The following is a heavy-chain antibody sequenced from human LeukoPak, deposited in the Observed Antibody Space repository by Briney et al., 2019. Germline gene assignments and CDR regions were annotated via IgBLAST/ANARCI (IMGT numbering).Heavy chain of an antibody. Sequence: EASVKVSCKASGGTFSSYAISWVRQAPGQGLEWMGRIIPILGIANYAQKFQGRVTITADKSTSTAYMELSSLRSEDTAVYYCARASYCSDGSCYSDYWGQGTLVTVSS. CDR3: ARASYCSDGSCYSDY. CDR1: GGTFSSYA. D-gene: IGHD2-15*01. CDR2: IIPILGIA. V-gene: IGHV1-69*04. J-gene: IGHJ4*02.